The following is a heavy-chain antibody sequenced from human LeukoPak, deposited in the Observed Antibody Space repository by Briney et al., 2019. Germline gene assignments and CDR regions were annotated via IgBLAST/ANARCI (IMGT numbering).Heavy chain of an antibody. V-gene: IGHV1-18*01. CDR2: ISAYNGNT. D-gene: IGHD3-16*01. Sequence: ASVKVSCKASGGTFSSYGISWVRQAPGQGLEWMGWISAYNGNTNYAQKLQGRVTMTTDTSTSTAYMELRSLRSDDTAVYYCARGGGGIMITFGGVNCDYWGQGTLVTVSS. CDR3: ARGGGGIMITFGGVNCDY. J-gene: IGHJ4*02. CDR1: GGTFSSYG.